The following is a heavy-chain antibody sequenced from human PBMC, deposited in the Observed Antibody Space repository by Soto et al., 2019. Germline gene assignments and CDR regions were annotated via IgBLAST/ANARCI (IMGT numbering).Heavy chain of an antibody. J-gene: IGHJ4*02. D-gene: IGHD3-22*01. CDR3: AKLVITMIVVAPYYIDY. Sequence: GGSLRLSCAASGFTFSSYAMSWVRQAPGKGLEWVSAISGSGGSTYYADSVKGRFTISRDNSKNTLYLQMNSLRAEDTAVYYCAKLVITMIVVAPYYIDYSGKATLVTVSS. CDR1: GFTFSSYA. V-gene: IGHV3-23*01. CDR2: ISGSGGST.